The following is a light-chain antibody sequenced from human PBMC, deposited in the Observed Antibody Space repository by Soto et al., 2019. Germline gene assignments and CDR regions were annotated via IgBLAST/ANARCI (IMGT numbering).Light chain of an antibody. CDR3: QQYYSTPVT. Sequence: DIVMTQSPDSLAVSLGERATINCKSSQSVLYSSNNKNYLAWYQQKPGQPPKLLIYWASTRESGVPDRFSGSGSGTDFTLTISSLQAEDVAVYDCQQYYSTPVTFGGGTKVEIK. J-gene: IGKJ4*01. CDR1: QSVLYSSNNKNY. V-gene: IGKV4-1*01. CDR2: WAS.